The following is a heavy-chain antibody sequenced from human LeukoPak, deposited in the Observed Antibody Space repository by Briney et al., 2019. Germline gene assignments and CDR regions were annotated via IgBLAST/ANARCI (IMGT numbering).Heavy chain of an antibody. Sequence: PSETLSLTCTVSGGSISSGSYYWSWIRQPAGKGLEWIGRIYTSGSTNYNPSLKSRVTISVDTSKNQFSLKLSSVTAADTAVYYCARGIYGYGSGSLFDYWGQGTLVTVSS. CDR1: GGSISSGSYY. V-gene: IGHV4-61*02. CDR2: IYTSGST. CDR3: ARGIYGYGSGSLFDY. J-gene: IGHJ4*02. D-gene: IGHD3-10*01.